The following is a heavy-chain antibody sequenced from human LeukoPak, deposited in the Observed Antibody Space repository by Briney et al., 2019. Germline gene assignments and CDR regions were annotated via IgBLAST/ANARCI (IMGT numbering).Heavy chain of an antibody. V-gene: IGHV1-8*01. CDR2: MNPNSGNT. CDR1: GYTFTSYD. CDR3: ARQMGRGYCSSTSCLGGY. Sequence: ASVKVSCKASGYTFTSYDINWVRQATGQGLEWMGWMNPNSGNTGYAQKFQGRVTMTRNTSISTAYMELSSLRSEDTAVYYCARQMGRGYCSSTSCLGGYWGQGTLVTVSS. D-gene: IGHD2-2*01. J-gene: IGHJ4*02.